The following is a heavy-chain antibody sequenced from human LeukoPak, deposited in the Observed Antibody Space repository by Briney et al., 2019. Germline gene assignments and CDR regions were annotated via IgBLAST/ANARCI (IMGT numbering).Heavy chain of an antibody. CDR2: INPSGGST. J-gene: IGHJ4*02. V-gene: IGHV1-46*01. CDR1: GGTFSSYA. CDR3: ARIPIAAAGTFALYYFDY. Sequence: ASVKVSCKASGGTFSSYAISWVRQAPGQGLEWMGIINPSGGSTSYAQKFQGRVTMTRDTSTSTVYMELSSLRPEDAAVYYCARIPIAAAGTFALYYFDYWGQGTLVTVSS. D-gene: IGHD6-13*01.